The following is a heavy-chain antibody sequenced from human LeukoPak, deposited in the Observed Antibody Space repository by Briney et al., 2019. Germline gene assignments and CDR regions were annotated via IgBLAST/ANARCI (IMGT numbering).Heavy chain of an antibody. D-gene: IGHD2-2*01. CDR1: GGSISRDY. CDR2: IYCSGST. CDR3: ARGKYQLDY. Sequence: SETLSLTCTVSGGSISRDYWSWTRQPPGKGLEWIGHIYCSGSTNHNPSLRSRVAISVDTSKNQFSLKLSSVTAADTAVYYCARGKYQLDYWGQGTLVTVSS. J-gene: IGHJ4*02. V-gene: IGHV4-59*08.